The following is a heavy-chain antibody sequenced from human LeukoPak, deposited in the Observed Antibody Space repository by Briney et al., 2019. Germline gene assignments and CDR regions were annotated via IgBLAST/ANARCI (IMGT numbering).Heavy chain of an antibody. CDR3: AREQFRGTSDAFGY. J-gene: IGHJ4*02. CDR1: GFTFSGYA. V-gene: IGHV3-33*01. CDR2: VWYDGSNK. D-gene: IGHD1-26*01. Sequence: GGSLRPSCAASGFTFSGYAVHWVRQPPGKGLEWVAVVWYDGSNKYYADSVKGRFTISRDNYKNTLYLQMNSLRADDTAVYYCAREQFRGTSDAFGYWGQGTLVTVSS.